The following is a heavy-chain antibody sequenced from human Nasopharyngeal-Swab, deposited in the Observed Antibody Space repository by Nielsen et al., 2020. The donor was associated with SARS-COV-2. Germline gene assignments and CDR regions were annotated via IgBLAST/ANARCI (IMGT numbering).Heavy chain of an antibody. Sequence: ASVKVSCKASGYSFTSYGISWVRQAPGQGLEWMGWVSPYNGHTNYAPKLQGRVTTTTDTSTSTAYMELRSLRSDDTAVYYCARSSPFGVVIRDIDYWGQGTLVTVSS. CDR3: ARSSPFGVVIRDIDY. D-gene: IGHD3-3*01. CDR1: GYSFTSYG. V-gene: IGHV1-18*01. CDR2: VSPYNGHT. J-gene: IGHJ4*02.